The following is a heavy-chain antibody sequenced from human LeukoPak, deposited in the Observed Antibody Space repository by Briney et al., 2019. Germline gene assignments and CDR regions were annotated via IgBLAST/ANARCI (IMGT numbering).Heavy chain of an antibody. D-gene: IGHD6-13*01. CDR1: GFTFSSAW. V-gene: IGHV3-15*01. J-gene: IGHJ6*03. CDR2: IKSKTDGGTT. CDR3: TTWRVKAAAGYYYYYYMDV. Sequence: TGGSLRLSCAASGFTFSSAWMSWVRQAPGEGLEWVGRIKSKTDGGTTDYAAPVKGRFTISRDDSKNTLYLQMNSLKTEDTAVYYCTTWRVKAAAGYYYYYYMDVWGKGTTVTVSS.